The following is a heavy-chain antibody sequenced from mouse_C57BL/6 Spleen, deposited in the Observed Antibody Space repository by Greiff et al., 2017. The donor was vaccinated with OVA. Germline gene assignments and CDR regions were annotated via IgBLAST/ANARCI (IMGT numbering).Heavy chain of an antibody. CDR2: YPGSGNTY. Sequence: VQLQQSGPELVKPGASVKMSCKASGYTFTDYYMHWVKQKPGKGLEWIGEIYPGSGNTYYNEKFKGKATLTADTSSSTAYMQLSSLTSEDTAVYFWAISGRLRAYYYAMDYWGQGTSVTVSS. J-gene: IGHJ4*01. V-gene: IGHV1-83*01. D-gene: IGHD2-2*01. CDR3: ISGRLRAYYYAMDY. CDR1: YTFTDYYM.